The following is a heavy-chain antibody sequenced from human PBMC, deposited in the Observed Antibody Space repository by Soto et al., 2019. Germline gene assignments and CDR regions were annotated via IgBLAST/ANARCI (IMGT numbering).Heavy chain of an antibody. J-gene: IGHJ6*02. CDR1: GFTFSTSA. Sequence: ASVKVSCKASGFTFSTSAVQWVRQARGQRPEWMGWIVGGSGNTNYAQNSQERVIITRDMSTSTVYMELSSLRSDDTAVYFCAARRSGLYAMDVWGQGTTVTVSS. V-gene: IGHV1-58*01. CDR2: IVGGSGNT. CDR3: AARRSGLYAMDV. D-gene: IGHD1-26*01.